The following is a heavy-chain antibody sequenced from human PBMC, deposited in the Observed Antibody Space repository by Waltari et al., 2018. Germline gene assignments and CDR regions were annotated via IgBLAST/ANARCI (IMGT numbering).Heavy chain of an antibody. CDR1: GYSISSGYY. CDR3: AVLPPSIVATSDAFDI. J-gene: IGHJ3*02. D-gene: IGHD5-12*01. Sequence: QVQLQESGPGLVKPSETLSLTCTVSGYSISSGYYWGWIRQPPGKGLEWIGSIYHSGSTYYNPSLKSRVTISVDPSKNQFSLKLSSVTAADTAVYYCAVLPPSIVATSDAFDIWGQGTMVTVSS. V-gene: IGHV4-38-2*02. CDR2: IYHSGST.